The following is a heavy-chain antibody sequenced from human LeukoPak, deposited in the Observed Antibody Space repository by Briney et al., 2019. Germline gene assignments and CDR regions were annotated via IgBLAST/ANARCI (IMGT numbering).Heavy chain of an antibody. CDR2: IIPIFGTA. J-gene: IGHJ5*02. CDR1: GGTFSSYA. Sequence: ASVKVSCKASGGTFSSYAISWVRQAPGQGLEWMGGIIPIFGTANYAQKFQGRVTITADESTSTAYMELSSLRSEDTAVYYCAREILVSAAFPAFDPWGQGTLVTVSS. V-gene: IGHV1-69*01. CDR3: AREILVSAAFPAFDP. D-gene: IGHD2-2*01.